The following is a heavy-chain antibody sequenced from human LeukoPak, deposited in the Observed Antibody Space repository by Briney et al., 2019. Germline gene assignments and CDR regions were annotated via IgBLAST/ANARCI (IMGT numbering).Heavy chain of an antibody. V-gene: IGHV3-74*01. CDR1: GFTFSPYW. J-gene: IGHJ4*02. Sequence: GGSLRLSCAASGFTFSPYWMHWVRQAPGKGLVWVSRIKSDGSSTTYADSVKGRFTISRDNAKNTLYLEMNSLRAEDTAVYYCARTFAAAHIDYWGQGTLVTVSS. CDR2: IKSDGSST. D-gene: IGHD2-15*01. CDR3: ARTFAAAHIDY.